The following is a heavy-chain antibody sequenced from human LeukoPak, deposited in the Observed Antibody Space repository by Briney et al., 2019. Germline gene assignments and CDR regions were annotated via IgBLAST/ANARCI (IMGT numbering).Heavy chain of an antibody. D-gene: IGHD3-3*01. CDR3: APYYDFWSGYYEREVWFDP. V-gene: IGHV1-69*13. CDR1: GGTFSSYA. CDR2: IIPIFGTA. J-gene: IGHJ5*02. Sequence: SVTVSCKASGGTFSSYAISWVRQAPGQGLEWMGGIIPIFGTANYAQKFQGRVTITADESTSTAYMELSSLRSEDTAVYYCAPYYDFWSGYYEREVWFDPWGQGTLVTVSS.